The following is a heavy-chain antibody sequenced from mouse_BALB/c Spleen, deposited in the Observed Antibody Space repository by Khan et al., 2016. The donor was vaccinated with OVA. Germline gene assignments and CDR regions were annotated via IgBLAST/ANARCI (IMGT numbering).Heavy chain of an antibody. CDR3: ARQPYYHYYLMDY. Sequence: VQLLETGPGLVAPSQSLSITCTISGFSLTNYGIHWVRQPPGKGLEWLVVIWSDGSTTYNSVLQSRLSISKDNSKSQVFLKMHSLQIDDTAMYYCARQPYYHYYLMDYWGQGTSVTVSS. V-gene: IGHV2-6-1*01. D-gene: IGHD2-10*01. CDR1: GFSLTNYG. CDR2: IWSDGST. J-gene: IGHJ4*01.